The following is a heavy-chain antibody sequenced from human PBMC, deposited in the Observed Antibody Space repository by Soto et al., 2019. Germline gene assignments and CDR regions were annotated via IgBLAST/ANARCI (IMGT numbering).Heavy chain of an antibody. J-gene: IGHJ6*02. CDR2: IKSKTDGGTT. CDR3: TTDGIAAADPYDYYGMDV. Sequence: GGSLRLSCAASGFTFSNAWMNWVRQAPGKGLEWVGRIKSKTDGGTTDYAAPVKGRFTISRDDSKNTLYLQMNSLKTEDTAVYYCTTDGIAAADPYDYYGMDVSGQGTTVTVSS. D-gene: IGHD6-13*01. CDR1: GFTFSNAW. V-gene: IGHV3-15*07.